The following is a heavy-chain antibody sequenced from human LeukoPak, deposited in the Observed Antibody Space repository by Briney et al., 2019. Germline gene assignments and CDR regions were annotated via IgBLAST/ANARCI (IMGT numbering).Heavy chain of an antibody. CDR3: TSATYPGPAAPFDY. D-gene: IGHD2-2*01. CDR2: IRSKAYGGTT. J-gene: IGHJ4*02. V-gene: IGHV3-49*04. Sequence: GGSLRLSCTASGFTFGDYAMSWVRQAPGKGLEWVGFIRSKAYGGTTEYAASVKGRFTISRDDSKSIAYLQMNSLKTEDTAVYYCTSATYPGPAAPFDYWGRGTLVTVSS. CDR1: GFTFGDYA.